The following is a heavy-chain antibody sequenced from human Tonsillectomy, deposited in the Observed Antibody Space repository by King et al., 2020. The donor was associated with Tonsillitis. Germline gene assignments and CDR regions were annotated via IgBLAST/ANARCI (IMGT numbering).Heavy chain of an antibody. J-gene: IGHJ4*02. Sequence: VQLVESGGDLVQSGGSLRLSCAASGFIFSHYWMTWVRQAPGKGLEWVADIRQDGSTMYYVDSVKGRFIISRDNAKNSLYLQMNSLRAEDTAVYYCARDDGGSPSAFDYWGQGTLVTVSS. D-gene: IGHD6-19*01. CDR3: ARDDGGSPSAFDY. CDR1: GFIFSHYW. V-gene: IGHV3-7*03. CDR2: IRQDGSTM.